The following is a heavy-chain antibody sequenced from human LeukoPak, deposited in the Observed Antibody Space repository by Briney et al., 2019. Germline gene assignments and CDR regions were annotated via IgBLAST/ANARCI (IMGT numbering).Heavy chain of an antibody. CDR2: INSDGSST. CDR3: ARVFLLGDVDC. Sequence: PGGSLRLSCAASGFTFSSYWMHWVRQAPGKGLVWVSRINSDGSSTSYADSVKGRFTISRDNAKNTLYLQMNSLRAEDTAVYYCARVFLLGDVDCWGQGTLVTVSS. V-gene: IGHV3-74*01. J-gene: IGHJ4*02. CDR1: GFTFSSYW. D-gene: IGHD2/OR15-2a*01.